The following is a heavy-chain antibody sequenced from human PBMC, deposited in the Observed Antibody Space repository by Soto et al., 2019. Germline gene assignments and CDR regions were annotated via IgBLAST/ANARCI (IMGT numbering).Heavy chain of an antibody. CDR2: IWYDGSNK. D-gene: IGHD2-15*01. V-gene: IGHV3-33*03. CDR1: GFIFNEYG. Sequence: QVQLVESGGGVVQPGRSLRLSCAASGFIFNEYGMHWVRQAPGKGLEWVAVIWYDGSNKYYADSVKGRFTFSRDNSKNTMYLQINSLRVEDTAVYYCARWGCSGSNCNLNQRSFDLWGQGTLVTVSS. J-gene: IGHJ4*02. CDR3: ARWGCSGSNCNLNQRSFDL.